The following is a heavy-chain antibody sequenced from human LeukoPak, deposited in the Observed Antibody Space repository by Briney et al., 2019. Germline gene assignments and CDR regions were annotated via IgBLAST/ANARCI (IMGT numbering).Heavy chain of an antibody. Sequence: PGGSLRLSCAASGFTFSSYAMHWVRQAPGKGLEWVAVISYDGSNKYYADSVKGRFTISRDNSKNTLYLQMNSLRAEDTAVYYWAADYDFWSSYYPPCGDGALVSVSS. CDR3: AADYDFWSSYYPP. V-gene: IGHV3-30-3*01. D-gene: IGHD3-3*01. CDR2: ISYDGSNK. CDR1: GFTFSSYA. J-gene: IGHJ5*02.